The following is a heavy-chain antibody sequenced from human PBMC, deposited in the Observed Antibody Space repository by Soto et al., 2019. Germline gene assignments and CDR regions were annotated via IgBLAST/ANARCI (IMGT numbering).Heavy chain of an antibody. CDR1: GGSISSSSYY. Sequence: SETLSLTCTVSGGSISSSSYYWGWIRQPPGKGLEWIGSIYYSGSTYYNPSLKSRVTISVDTSKNQFSLKLSSVTAADTAVYYCARVKASAWGVAGPFDYWGQGTLVTVSS. CDR3: ARVKASAWGVAGPFDY. CDR2: IYYSGST. V-gene: IGHV4-39*01. D-gene: IGHD6-19*01. J-gene: IGHJ4*02.